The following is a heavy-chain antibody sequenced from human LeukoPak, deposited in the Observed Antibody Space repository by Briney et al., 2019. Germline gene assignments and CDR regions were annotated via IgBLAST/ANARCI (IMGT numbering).Heavy chain of an antibody. V-gene: IGHV3-23*01. J-gene: IGHJ4*02. CDR1: GFTTHYW. CDR3: ARGNYDILTGYGYYFDY. D-gene: IGHD3-9*01. Sequence: GGSLRLSCTASGFTTHYWLSWVRQAPGKGLEWVSAIRGSGGSTYYADSVKGRFTISRDNSQNTLYLQMNSLRAEDTAVYYCARGNYDILTGYGYYFDYWGQGTLVTVSS. CDR2: IRGSGGST.